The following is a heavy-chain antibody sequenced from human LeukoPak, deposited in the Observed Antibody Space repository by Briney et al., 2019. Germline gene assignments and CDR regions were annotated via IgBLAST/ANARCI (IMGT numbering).Heavy chain of an antibody. CDR1: GYSFTSHW. V-gene: IGHV5-10-1*01. D-gene: IGHD3-22*01. CDR3: ARQGDYYDSSGYGFDT. Sequence: GESLRIPCKGSGYSFTSHWINWVRQMPGKGLEWVGKIDPSDSDTIYSPSFQGHVTISADKSISTAYLQWSSLKASDTAMYYCARQGDYYDSSGYGFDTWGQGTLVTVSS. CDR2: IDPSDSDT. J-gene: IGHJ3*02.